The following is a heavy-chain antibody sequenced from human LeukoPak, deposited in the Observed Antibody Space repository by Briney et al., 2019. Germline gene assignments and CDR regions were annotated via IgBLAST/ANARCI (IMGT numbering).Heavy chain of an antibody. Sequence: ASVKVSCKASGYTFTSYGISWVRQAPGQGLEWMGWISAYNGNTNYAQKLQGRVTMTTDTSTSTAYMELRSLRSDDTAVYYCARLLRIAARQNYYYGMDVWGQGTTVTASS. J-gene: IGHJ6*02. D-gene: IGHD6-6*01. CDR3: ARLLRIAARQNYYYGMDV. CDR1: GYTFTSYG. V-gene: IGHV1-18*01. CDR2: ISAYNGNT.